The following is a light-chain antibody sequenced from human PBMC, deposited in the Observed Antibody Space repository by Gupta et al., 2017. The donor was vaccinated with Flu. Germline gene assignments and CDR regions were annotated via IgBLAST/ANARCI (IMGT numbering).Light chain of an antibody. CDR3: QVWHISSDHLGA. V-gene: IGLV3-21*02. CDR2: DDS. Sequence: SYVLTQPPSVSLAPGQTAKITCGGDNVGSKSVHWYQQKPGQAPVLVVYDDSNRPSGIPERFSGSNSGNTATLTISKVEAGDEADYYCQVWHISSDHLGAFGGGTRLTVL. CDR1: NVGSKS. J-gene: IGLJ3*02.